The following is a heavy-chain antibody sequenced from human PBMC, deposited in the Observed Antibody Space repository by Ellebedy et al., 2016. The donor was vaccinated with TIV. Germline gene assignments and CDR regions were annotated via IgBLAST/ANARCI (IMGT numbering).Heavy chain of an antibody. J-gene: IGHJ4*02. V-gene: IGHV4-34*01. D-gene: IGHD3-16*01. CDR2: INHSGSP. CDR1: GGSFNRYY. Sequence: SETLSLTXAVYGGSFNRYYWSWIRQPPGKGLEWIGEINHSGSPNYNPSLKSRVTISVDTSKNQMSLKVTSVTAADTAIYYCARMRSYGFSTPAYWGQGTLVTVSS. CDR3: ARMRSYGFSTPAY.